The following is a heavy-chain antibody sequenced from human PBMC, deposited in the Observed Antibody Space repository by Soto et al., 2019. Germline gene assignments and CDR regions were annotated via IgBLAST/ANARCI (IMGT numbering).Heavy chain of an antibody. D-gene: IGHD1-26*01. CDR2: IYYSGST. CDR1: GGSISSSSYY. V-gene: IGHV4-39*01. CDR3: ARPRPEYSGYMDV. Sequence: SETLSLTCTVSGGSISSSSYYWGWIRQPPGKGLEWIGSIYYSGSTYYNPSLKSRVTISVDTSKNQFSLKLSSVTAADTAVYYCARPRPEYSGYMDVWGKGTTVTVSS. J-gene: IGHJ6*03.